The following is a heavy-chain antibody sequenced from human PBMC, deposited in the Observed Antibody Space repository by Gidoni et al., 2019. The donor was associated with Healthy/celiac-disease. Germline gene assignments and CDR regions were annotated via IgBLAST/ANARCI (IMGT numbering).Heavy chain of an antibody. D-gene: IGHD2-15*01. CDR1: GFTFSSYA. V-gene: IGHV3-30*04. CDR3: ARESLLCVVVVAATDYFDY. Sequence: QVQLVESGGGVVQPGRSLRLSCAASGFTFSSYAMHWVRQAPGKGLEWVAVISYDGSNNYYADPVKGRFSISRDNSKNPLYLHMNSLRADDTAVYYCARESLLCVVVVAATDYFDYWGQGTLVTVSS. J-gene: IGHJ4*02. CDR2: ISYDGSNN.